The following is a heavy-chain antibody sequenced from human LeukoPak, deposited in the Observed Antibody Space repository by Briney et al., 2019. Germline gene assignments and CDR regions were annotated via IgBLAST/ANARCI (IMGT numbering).Heavy chain of an antibody. CDR3: ARDSSVIYCSSPSCYWHYFDY. D-gene: IGHD2-2*01. CDR2: ISYDGSNK. Sequence: GGSLRLSCAASAFTFSNHAMHWVRQAPGKGLEWLAVISYDGSNKHHADSVKGRFTISRDNSKNTLFLQMNSLKPEDTAVYYCARDSSVIYCSSPSCYWHYFDYWGQGTLVTVSS. CDR1: AFTFSNHA. V-gene: IGHV3-30*04. J-gene: IGHJ4*02.